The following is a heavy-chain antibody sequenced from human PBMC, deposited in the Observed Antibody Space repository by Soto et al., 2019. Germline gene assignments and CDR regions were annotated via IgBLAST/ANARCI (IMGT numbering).Heavy chain of an antibody. J-gene: IGHJ4*01. Sequence: PSQALSLTCAIFGNNVYSNRATWNWFRQSPSRGLEWLGRTYYRSKWYHDYAVSLNGRGTINPDTSQNQFSLHLTSVTPEDTAVYYCGRRDDNSWIDYRGPGTLVTVSS. CDR3: GRRDDNSWIDY. V-gene: IGHV6-1*01. CDR2: TYYRSKWYH. CDR1: GNNVYSNRAT. D-gene: IGHD6-13*01.